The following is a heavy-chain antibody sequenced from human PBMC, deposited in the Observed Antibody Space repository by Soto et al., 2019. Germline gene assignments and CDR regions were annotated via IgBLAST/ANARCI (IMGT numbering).Heavy chain of an antibody. CDR1: GFTFSSYA. V-gene: IGHV3-30-3*01. CDR2: ISYDGSNK. CDR3: AREEERMYLSYYYYYGTDV. J-gene: IGHJ6*02. D-gene: IGHD2-15*01. Sequence: QVQLVESGGGVVQPGRSLRLSCAASGFTFSSYAMHWVRQAPGKGLVWVAVISYDGSNKYYADSVKGRFTISRDNSKNTLYLQTNSLRAEDTAVYYCAREEERMYLSYYYYYGTDVWRQGTTLTVSS.